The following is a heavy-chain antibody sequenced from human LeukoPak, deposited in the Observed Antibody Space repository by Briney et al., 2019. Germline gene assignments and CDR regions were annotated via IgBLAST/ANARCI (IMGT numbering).Heavy chain of an antibody. D-gene: IGHD3-22*01. Sequence: PGGSLRLSCAASGFTFSNAWMNWVRQAPGKGLEWVGRIKSKTDGGTTDYAAPVKGRFTISRDNAKNSLYLQMNSLRAEDTAVYYCARDNYDSSTPYYFDYWGQGTLVTVSS. V-gene: IGHV3-15*01. J-gene: IGHJ4*02. CDR3: ARDNYDSSTPYYFDY. CDR2: IKSKTDGGTT. CDR1: GFTFSNAW.